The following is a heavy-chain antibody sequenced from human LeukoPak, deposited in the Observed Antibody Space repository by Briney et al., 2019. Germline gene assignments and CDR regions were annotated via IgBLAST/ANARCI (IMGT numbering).Heavy chain of an antibody. Sequence: GGSLRLSCAASGFTFSSFAMNWVRQAPEKGLEWVSAISGSGDTTYYADSVKGRFTISRDNSKNTLYLQMNSLRAEDTAVYYCARSRGPNTFGGVHDYWGQGTLVTVSS. CDR1: GFTFSSFA. D-gene: IGHD3-16*01. V-gene: IGHV3-23*01. CDR3: ARSRGPNTFGGVHDY. J-gene: IGHJ4*02. CDR2: ISGSGDTT.